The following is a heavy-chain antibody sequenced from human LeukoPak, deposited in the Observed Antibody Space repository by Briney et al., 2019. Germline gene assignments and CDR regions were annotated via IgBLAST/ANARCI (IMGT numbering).Heavy chain of an antibody. J-gene: IGHJ5*02. CDR2: INPNSGGT. Sequence: ASVKISCKASGYTFTGYYMHWVRQAPGQGLEWMGWINPNSGGTNYAQKFQGWVTMTRDTSISTAYMELSRLRSDDTAVYYCARGPDYYEPFDPWGQGTLVTVSS. D-gene: IGHD3-22*01. V-gene: IGHV1-2*04. CDR1: GYTFTGYY. CDR3: ARGPDYYEPFDP.